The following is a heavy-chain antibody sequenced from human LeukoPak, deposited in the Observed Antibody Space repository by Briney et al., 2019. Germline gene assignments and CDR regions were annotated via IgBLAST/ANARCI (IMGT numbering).Heavy chain of an antibody. CDR3: ASPHCGGDCPIDY. CDR1: GFTFSDYY. Sequence: GGSLRLSCAGSGFTFSDYYMSWIGQAPGKGLEWLSYISSSGSAIYYAASVKGRLTISRDNAKNSLFLQMHSLRAEDTAVYYCASPHCGGDCPIDYWGQGTLVTVSS. J-gene: IGHJ4*02. D-gene: IGHD2-21*02. CDR2: ISSSGSAI. V-gene: IGHV3-11*04.